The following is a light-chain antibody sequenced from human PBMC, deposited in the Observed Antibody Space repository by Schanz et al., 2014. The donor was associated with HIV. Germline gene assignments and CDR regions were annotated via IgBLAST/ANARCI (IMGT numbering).Light chain of an antibody. CDR2: EVT. J-gene: IGLJ2*01. V-gene: IGLV2-8*01. CDR3: SSYAGSNVI. CDR1: RSDIGNYDF. Sequence: QSALTQPPSASGSPGQSVTISCTGTRSDIGNYDFVSWYQQHPGQAPKLIIYEVTKRPSGVPDRFSGSKSGNTASLTVSGLQAEDEADYYCSSYAGSNVIFGGGTKLTVL.